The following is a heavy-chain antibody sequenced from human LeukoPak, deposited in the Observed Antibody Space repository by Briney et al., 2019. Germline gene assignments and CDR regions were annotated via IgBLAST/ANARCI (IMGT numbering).Heavy chain of an antibody. CDR3: ARDPGFPSQLLLYPVLYFDY. J-gene: IGHJ4*02. V-gene: IGHV3-21*01. Sequence: GGSLRLSCAASGFTLNSYSMNWVRQAPGKGLEWVSSISSSSSYIYYADSVKGRFTISSDNAKNSLYLQMNSLRAEDTAVYYCARDPGFPSQLLLYPVLYFDYWGQGTLVTVSS. CDR2: ISSSSSYI. D-gene: IGHD2-2*02. CDR1: GFTLNSYS.